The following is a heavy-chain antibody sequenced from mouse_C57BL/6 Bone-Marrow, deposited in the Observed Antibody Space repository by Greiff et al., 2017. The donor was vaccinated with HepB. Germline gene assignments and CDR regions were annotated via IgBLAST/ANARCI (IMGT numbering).Heavy chain of an antibody. D-gene: IGHD1-1*01. V-gene: IGHV1-52*01. J-gene: IGHJ4*01. CDR3: ARDYYYGNAMDY. CDR2: IDPSDSET. CDR1: GYTFTSYW. Sequence: VQLQQPGAELVRPGSSVKLSCKASGYTFTSYWMHWVKQRPIQGLEWIGNIDPSDSETHYNQKFKDKATLTVDKSSSTAYMQLSSLTSADSAVYYCARDYYYGNAMDYWGQGTSVTVSS.